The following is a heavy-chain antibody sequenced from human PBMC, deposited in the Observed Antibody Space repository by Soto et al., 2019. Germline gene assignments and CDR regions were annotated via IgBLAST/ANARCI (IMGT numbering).Heavy chain of an antibody. CDR2: INPSGGST. Sequence: ASVNVSCKSSGYTFTSYYIHWVRQAPGQGLEWMGIINPSGGSTSYAQKFQGRVTMTRDTSTSTVYMELSSLRSEDTAVYYCARAYYDILTGVPSDAFDIWGQGTMVTVSS. V-gene: IGHV1-46*01. J-gene: IGHJ3*02. CDR3: ARAYYDILTGVPSDAFDI. D-gene: IGHD3-9*01. CDR1: GYTFTSYY.